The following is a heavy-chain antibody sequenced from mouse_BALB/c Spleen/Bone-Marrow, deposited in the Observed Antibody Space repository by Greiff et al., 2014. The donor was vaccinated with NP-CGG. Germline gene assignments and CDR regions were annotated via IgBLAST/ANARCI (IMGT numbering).Heavy chain of an antibody. J-gene: IGHJ4*01. CDR2: IRNKAYGYTT. Sequence: EVQVVESGGGLVQPGGSLRLSCTTSGFTFTDYYMSWVRQPPGKALEWLAFIRNKAYGYTTEYSASVRGRFTISRDNSQSILYHQMNTLIAEDSATYYCARFPMDYWGQGTSVTVSS. V-gene: IGHV7-3*02. CDR3: ARFPMDY. CDR1: GFTFTDYY.